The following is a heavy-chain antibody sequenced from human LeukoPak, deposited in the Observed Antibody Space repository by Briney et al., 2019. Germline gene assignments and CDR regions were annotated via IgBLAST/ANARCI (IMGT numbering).Heavy chain of an antibody. CDR2: IGGSRGNT. J-gene: IGHJ3*02. V-gene: IGHV3-23*01. Sequence: GGSLRLSCASSGFTFSNYAMNWVRQAPGKGLEWVSTIGGSRGNTYYTDSVRGRFTISRDNSKNTLYLQKNSLGAEDTAVYYCAKDRDDYGDPYAFDIWGQGTMVTVSS. CDR3: AKDRDDYGDPYAFDI. CDR1: GFTFSNYA. D-gene: IGHD4-17*01.